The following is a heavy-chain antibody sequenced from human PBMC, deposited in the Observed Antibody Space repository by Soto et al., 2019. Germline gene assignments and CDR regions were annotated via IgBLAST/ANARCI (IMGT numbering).Heavy chain of an antibody. D-gene: IGHD6-19*01. CDR1: GFTFSSYA. V-gene: IGHV3-30-3*01. J-gene: IGHJ4*02. CDR3: ARGYSSGWLDY. CDR2: ISYDGGTK. Sequence: VQLVESGGGVVQPGRSLRLSCAASGFTFSSYAMHWVRQAPGKGLEWVAVISYDGGTKYYADSVKGRFTISRDNSKNTLYLQMNSLRAEDTAVYYCARGYSSGWLDYWGQGTLVTVSS.